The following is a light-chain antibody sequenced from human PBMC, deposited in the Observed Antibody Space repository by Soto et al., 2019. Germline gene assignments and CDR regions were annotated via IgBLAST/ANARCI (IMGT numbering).Light chain of an antibody. J-gene: IGKJ1*01. CDR1: QSISSW. V-gene: IGKV1-5*03. CDR3: QQSYSTPPT. Sequence: DIQMTQSPSTLSASVGDRVTITCRASQSISSWLAWYQQKPGKAPKLLIYKASTLESGVPSRFSGSGSGKDFTLTISSLQPEDFATYYCQQSYSTPPTFGQGTKVDIK. CDR2: KAS.